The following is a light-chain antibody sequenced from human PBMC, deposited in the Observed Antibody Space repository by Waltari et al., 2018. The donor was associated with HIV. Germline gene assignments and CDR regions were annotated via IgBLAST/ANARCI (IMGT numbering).Light chain of an antibody. CDR1: QSIRPH. J-gene: IGKJ1*01. CDR2: GAS. CDR3: QQSYNSPWT. V-gene: IGKV1-39*01. Sequence: DIQMTQSPSSLSASVGDRVTITCRASQSIRPHLNWDQQKPGKPPILLIYGASSFQSGVPARFSGSGSGTDFTLTINALQPEDFATYYCQQSYNSPWTFGQGTKVE.